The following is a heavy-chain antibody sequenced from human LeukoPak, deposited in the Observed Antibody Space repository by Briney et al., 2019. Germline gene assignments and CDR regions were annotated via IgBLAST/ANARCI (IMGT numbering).Heavy chain of an antibody. Sequence: GGSLILSCSASGFTFSNYAMHWVRQAPGKGLEYVSAISSDGTRTYYADSVKGRFTISRDNSKNTLDLQMSSLRAEDTAVYYCASAYGSGSYYKGYFDYWGQGTLVTVSS. D-gene: IGHD3-10*01. V-gene: IGHV3-64D*09. J-gene: IGHJ4*02. CDR3: ASAYGSGSYYKGYFDY. CDR1: GFTFSNYA. CDR2: ISSDGTRT.